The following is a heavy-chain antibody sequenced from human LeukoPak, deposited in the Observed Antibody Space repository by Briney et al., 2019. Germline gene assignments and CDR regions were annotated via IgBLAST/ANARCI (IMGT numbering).Heavy chain of an antibody. CDR3: ARGISGGSHYYFDY. CDR1: GFTFSSYE. Sequence: PGGSLRLSCAASGFTFSSYEMNWVRQAPGKGLEWVSYISSSGSTIYYADSVKGRFTISRDNAKNSLYLQMNSLRAEDTAVYYCARGISGGSHYYFDYWGQGTLVTVSS. V-gene: IGHV3-48*03. J-gene: IGHJ4*02. CDR2: ISSSGSTI. D-gene: IGHD2-15*01.